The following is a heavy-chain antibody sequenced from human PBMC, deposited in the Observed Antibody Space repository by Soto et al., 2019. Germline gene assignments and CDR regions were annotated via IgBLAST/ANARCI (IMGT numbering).Heavy chain of an antibody. CDR2: IKPDESEK. D-gene: IGHD4-4*01. CDR3: VRGGSNYAS. CDR1: GFTFSDSW. V-gene: IGHV3-7*01. J-gene: IGHJ5*02. Sequence: GGSLRLSCTASGFTFSDSWMTWVRQAPGKGLEWVARIKPDESEKKYADSVKGRFSISRDNAKNSMYLQMDSLRGEDTAVYYCVRGGSNYASWGQGALVTVSS.